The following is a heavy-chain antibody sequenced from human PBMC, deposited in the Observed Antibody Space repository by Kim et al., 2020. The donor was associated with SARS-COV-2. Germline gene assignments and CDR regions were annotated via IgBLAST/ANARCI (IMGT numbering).Heavy chain of an antibody. V-gene: IGHV3-74*01. CDR1: GFTFSDYW. Sequence: GGSLRLSCAGSGFTFSDYWMHWVRQESGKGLVWVARINPNGRSISYADSVKGRLTFSRDNAKNTLYLQMNSLRAEDTAVYYCVRGGPGYCSGDSCYAGDYWGQGTLVAVSS. CDR2: INPNGRSI. D-gene: IGHD2-15*01. CDR3: VRGGPGYCSGDSCYAGDY. J-gene: IGHJ4*02.